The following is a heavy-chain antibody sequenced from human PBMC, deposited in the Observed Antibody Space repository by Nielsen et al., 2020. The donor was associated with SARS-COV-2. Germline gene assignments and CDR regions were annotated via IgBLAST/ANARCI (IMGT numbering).Heavy chain of an antibody. CDR3: ARQGCGGDCYTDAFDI. CDR2: IYPGDSDT. V-gene: IGHV5-51*01. J-gene: IGHJ3*02. CDR1: GYSFTSYW. Sequence: GESLKISCKDSGYSFTSYWIGWVRQMPGKGLEWMGIIYPGDSDTRYSPSFQGQVTISADKSISTAYLQWSSLKASDTAMYYCARQGCGGDCYTDAFDIWGQGTMVTVSS. D-gene: IGHD2-21*02.